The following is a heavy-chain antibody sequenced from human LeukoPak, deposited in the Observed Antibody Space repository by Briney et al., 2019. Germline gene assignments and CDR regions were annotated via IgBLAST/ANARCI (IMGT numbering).Heavy chain of an antibody. Sequence: GGSLRLSCAASEFTFSSYGMHWVRQAPGKGLEWVAVIWYDGSNKYYTDSVKGRFTISRDNSKNTLYLQMNSLRAEDTAVYYCARAIPDYYGMDVWGRGTTVTVSS. CDR3: ARAIPDYYGMDV. J-gene: IGHJ6*02. V-gene: IGHV3-33*01. CDR2: IWYDGSNK. CDR1: EFTFSSYG.